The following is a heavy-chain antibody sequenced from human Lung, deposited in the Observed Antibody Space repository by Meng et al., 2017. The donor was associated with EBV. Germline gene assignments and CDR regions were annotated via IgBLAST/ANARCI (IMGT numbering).Heavy chain of an antibody. V-gene: IGHV3-73*02. CDR1: GFTFSAAA. J-gene: IGHJ4*02. Sequence: EVQLVEAGGGLVPPGGSLKLSCAASGFTFSAAAMHWVRQASGKGLEWVGRIRSKANNYATAFGASVEGRFTISRDDSNNTAYLQMNSLKTEDTAVYYCTSRGFWGQGILVTVSS. CDR3: TSRGF. CDR2: IRSKANNYAT.